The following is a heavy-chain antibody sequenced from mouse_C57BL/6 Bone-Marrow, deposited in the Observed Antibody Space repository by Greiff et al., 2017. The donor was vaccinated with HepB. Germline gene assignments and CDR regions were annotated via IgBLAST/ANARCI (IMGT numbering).Heavy chain of an antibody. CDR3: ARELLRYYAMDY. Sequence: VQLQQSGAELARPGASVKLSCKASGYTFTSYGISWVKQRTGQGLEWIGEIYPRSGNTYYNEKFKGKATLTADKSSSTAYMELRSLTSEDSAVYFCARELLRYYAMDYWGQGTSVTVSS. V-gene: IGHV1-81*01. D-gene: IGHD1-1*01. J-gene: IGHJ4*01. CDR2: IYPRSGNT. CDR1: GYTFTSYG.